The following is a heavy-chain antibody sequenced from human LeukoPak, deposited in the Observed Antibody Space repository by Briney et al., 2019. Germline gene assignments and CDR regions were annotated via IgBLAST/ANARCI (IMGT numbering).Heavy chain of an antibody. V-gene: IGHV4-59*01. CDR2: ISDSGST. J-gene: IGHJ6*02. CDR3: ARARANGNQGFYYYGMDV. D-gene: IGHD4-23*01. Sequence: SETLSLTCTVSGGSIRRDYWSWIRQPPGKGLEWFGYISDSGSTSYNPSLESRVTMSVDTSKNQFSLKLNSVTAADTAVYFCARARANGNQGFYYYGMDVWGQGTTVTVSS. CDR1: GGSIRRDY.